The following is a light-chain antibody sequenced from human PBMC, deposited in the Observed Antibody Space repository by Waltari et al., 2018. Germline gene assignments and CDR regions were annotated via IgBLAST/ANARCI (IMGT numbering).Light chain of an antibody. V-gene: IGKV1-39*01. CDR3: QQTYSAPLS. J-gene: IGKJ4*01. CDR1: QSVGNY. CDR2: AAS. Sequence: IQRTQSPSSLSASVGDGVTITCRASQSVGNYVNWYQHKPGQAPKVLIYAASTLQGGVPSRFSGSGSGTVFTLTINSLQPEDLSIYYCQQTYSAPLSFGGGTKVEMK.